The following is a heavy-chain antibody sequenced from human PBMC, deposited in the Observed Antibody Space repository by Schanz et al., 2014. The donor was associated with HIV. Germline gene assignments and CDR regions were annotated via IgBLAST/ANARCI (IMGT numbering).Heavy chain of an antibody. CDR3: AKDRNYYESKYRGKGNYYYYYGMDV. D-gene: IGHD3-22*01. CDR1: GFTFNNYA. Sequence: VQLLESGGGLEQPGGSLRLSCAASGFTFNNYAVSWVRQAPGKGLEWVAVISYDGTKKHYADSVKGRFTISRDNSKNSLSLLIKSLRAEDAAVYYCAKDRNYYESKYRGKGNYYYYYGMDVWGQGTTVTVSS. V-gene: IGHV3-30*18. CDR2: ISYDGTKK. J-gene: IGHJ6*02.